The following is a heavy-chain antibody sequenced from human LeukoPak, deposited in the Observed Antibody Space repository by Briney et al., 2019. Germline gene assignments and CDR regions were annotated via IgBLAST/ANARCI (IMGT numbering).Heavy chain of an antibody. CDR2: IIPIFGTA. CDR3: ARDRHEQWLVRGAFDY. V-gene: IGHV1-69*06. J-gene: IGHJ4*02. D-gene: IGHD6-19*01. CDR1: GGTFSSYA. Sequence: SVKVSCKASGGTFSSYAISWVRQAPGQGLEWMGGIIPIFGTANYAQKFQGRVTITADKSTSTAYMELSSLRSEDTAVYYCARDRHEQWLVRGAFDYWGQGTLVTVSS.